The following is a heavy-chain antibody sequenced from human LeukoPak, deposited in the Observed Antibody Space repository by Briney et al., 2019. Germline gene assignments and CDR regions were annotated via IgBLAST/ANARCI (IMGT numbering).Heavy chain of an antibody. CDR1: EFTFSSYV. Sequence: PGGSLRLSCAASEFTFSSYVMSWVRQAPGKGLEWVSAISGSGGTTYYTDSVKGRFTISRDNSKDTLYLQMNSLRAEDTAVYYCAKEFSSSWYYYFDYWGQGTPVTVSS. J-gene: IGHJ4*02. CDR2: ISGSGGTT. V-gene: IGHV3-23*01. D-gene: IGHD6-13*01. CDR3: AKEFSSSWYYYFDY.